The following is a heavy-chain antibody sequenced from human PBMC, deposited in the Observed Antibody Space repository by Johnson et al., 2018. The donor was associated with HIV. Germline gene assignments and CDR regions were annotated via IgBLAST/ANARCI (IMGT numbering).Heavy chain of an antibody. V-gene: IGHV3-9*01. CDR1: GFTIDDDA. CDR2: ISWNSDTI. D-gene: IGHD6-13*01. CDR3: ARAIAAAGSSLEDDA. J-gene: IGHJ3*01. Sequence: VQLVEFGGGFVQPGRSLRLSCAPSGFTIDDDAIHWVRQAPGKGLEWVSGISWNSDTIGYADSVKGRFAISRDNAKNSLYLQMNSLRAEDTALYYCARAIAAAGSSLEDDAWGQGTMVTVSS.